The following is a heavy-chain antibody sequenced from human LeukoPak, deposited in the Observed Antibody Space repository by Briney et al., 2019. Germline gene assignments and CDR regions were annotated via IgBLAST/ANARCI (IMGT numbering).Heavy chain of an antibody. D-gene: IGHD4-17*01. CDR3: ASTVTGDTGMDV. V-gene: IGHV4-59*12. CDR1: GGSISSYY. Sequence: SETLSLTCTVSGGSISSYYWSWIRQSPGKGLEWIGYIYHSGSTYYNPSLKSRVTISVDRSKNQFSLKLSSVTAADTAVYYCASTVTGDTGMDVWGQGTTVTVSS. CDR2: IYHSGST. J-gene: IGHJ6*02.